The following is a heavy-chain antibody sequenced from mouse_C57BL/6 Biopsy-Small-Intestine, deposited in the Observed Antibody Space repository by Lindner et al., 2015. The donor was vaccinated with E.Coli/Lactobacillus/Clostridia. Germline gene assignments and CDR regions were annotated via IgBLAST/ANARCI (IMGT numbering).Heavy chain of an antibody. V-gene: IGHV1-80*01. Sequence: VQLQESGAELVKPGASVKISCKASGYPFSTYWMNWVKQRPGQGLEWIGQISPGDGDTNYSGKFRGKATLTADKSSSTAYMQLNSLTSEDSAVYFCARQAYYFDYWGQGTTLTVSS. D-gene: IGHD3-2*02. CDR2: ISPGDGDT. CDR3: ARQAYYFDY. CDR1: GYPFSTYW. J-gene: IGHJ2*01.